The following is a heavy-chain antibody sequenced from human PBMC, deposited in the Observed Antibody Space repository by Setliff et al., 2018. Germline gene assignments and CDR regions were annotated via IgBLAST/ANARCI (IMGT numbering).Heavy chain of an antibody. D-gene: IGHD2-2*01. CDR1: GFTFSSYW. V-gene: IGHV3-74*01. J-gene: IGHJ4*02. CDR3: VRGYCSSSSCYGTMGY. CDR2: INSDGSTT. Sequence: GGSLRLSCAASGFTFSSYWMHWVRQAPGRGLVWVSRINSDGSTTNYADSVKGRFTISRDNAKNTLYLQMNSLRADDTAVYYCVRGYCSSSSCYGTMGYWGQGTLVTVSS.